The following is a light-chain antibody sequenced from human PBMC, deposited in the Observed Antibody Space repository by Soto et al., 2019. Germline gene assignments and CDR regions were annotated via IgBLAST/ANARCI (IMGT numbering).Light chain of an antibody. J-gene: IGKJ4*01. V-gene: IGKV3-15*01. CDR1: RRVSSN. CDR2: DAS. Sequence: EIVMTQSPATLSVSPGERATLSCRASRRVSSNLAWYQQKPGQAPRLLIYDASTRATGIPARFSGSGSGTEFTLTISSLQSGDFAVYYCQQFDNWPLTFGGGTKVEI. CDR3: QQFDNWPLT.